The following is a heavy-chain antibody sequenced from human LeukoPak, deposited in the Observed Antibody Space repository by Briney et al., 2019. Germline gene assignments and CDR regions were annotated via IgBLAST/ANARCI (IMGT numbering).Heavy chain of an antibody. CDR2: IIPIFGTA. D-gene: IGHD6-6*01. CDR3: ARGDSSSSPFDY. J-gene: IGHJ4*02. CDR1: GGTFSSYA. V-gene: IGHV1-69*05. Sequence: WASVKVSCKASGGTFSSYAISWVRQAPGQGLEWMGGIIPIFGTANYAQKFQGRVTITTDESTSTAYMELSSLRSEDTAVYYCARGDSSSSPFDYWGQGTLVTVSS.